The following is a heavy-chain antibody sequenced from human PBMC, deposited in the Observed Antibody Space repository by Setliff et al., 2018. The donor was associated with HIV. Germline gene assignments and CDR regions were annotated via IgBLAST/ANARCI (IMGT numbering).Heavy chain of an antibody. J-gene: IGHJ4*02. V-gene: IGHV4-59*08. CDR2: IYYSGST. D-gene: IGHD4-4*01. CDR3: ATVRGDDPKTYPNFDY. CDR1: GGSLSGFY. Sequence: PSETLSFTCAVYGGSLSGFYWNWIRQPPGKGLEWIGYIYYSGSTNYNPSLKSRVTISVDTSKNQFSLKLSSVTAADTAVYYCATVRGDDPKTYPNFDYWGPGVLVTVSS.